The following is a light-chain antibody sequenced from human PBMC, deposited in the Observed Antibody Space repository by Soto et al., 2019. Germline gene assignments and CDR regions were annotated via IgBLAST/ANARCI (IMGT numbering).Light chain of an antibody. CDR3: QQYYSYPWT. V-gene: IGKV1-5*01. CDR2: DAS. J-gene: IGKJ1*01. Sequence: DIQMTQSPSILSASVGDRVTITCRASQSASSWLAWYQQKPGKAPNLLIHDASSLESGVPSRFSGSGSGTEFTLTISSLQPDDFTTYYCQQYYSYPWTFGQGTRVEIK. CDR1: QSASSW.